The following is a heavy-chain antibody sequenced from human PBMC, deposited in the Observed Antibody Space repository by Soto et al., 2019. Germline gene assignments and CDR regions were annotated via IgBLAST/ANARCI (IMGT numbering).Heavy chain of an antibody. D-gene: IGHD2-2*01. V-gene: IGHV1-8*01. J-gene: IGHJ6*03. CDR2: MNPNSGNT. CDR1: GYTFTSYD. CDR3: ARHVVGYCSSTSCYGAARGVADYYYYMDV. Sequence: ASVKVSCKASGYTFTSYDINWVRQATGQGLEWMGWMNPNSGNTGYAQKFQGRVTMTRNTSISTAYMELSSLRSEDTAVYYCARHVVGYCSSTSCYGAARGVADYYYYMDVWGKGTTVTVSS.